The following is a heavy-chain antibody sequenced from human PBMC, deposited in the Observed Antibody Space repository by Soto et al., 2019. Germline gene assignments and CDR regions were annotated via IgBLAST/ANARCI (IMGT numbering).Heavy chain of an antibody. CDR3: ARVERGYSYGFGMDV. CDR1: GFTFSSYG. D-gene: IGHD5-18*01. V-gene: IGHV3-33*01. Sequence: PGGSLRLSCAASGFTFSSYGMHWVRQAPGKGLEWVAVIWYDGSNKYYADSVKGRFTISRDNSKNTLYLQMNSLRAEDTAVYYCARVERGYSYGFGMDVWGQGTTVTVSS. J-gene: IGHJ6*02. CDR2: IWYDGSNK.